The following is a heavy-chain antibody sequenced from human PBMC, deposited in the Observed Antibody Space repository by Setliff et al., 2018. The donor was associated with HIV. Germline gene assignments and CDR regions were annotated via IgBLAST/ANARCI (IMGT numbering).Heavy chain of an antibody. CDR3: ARETMYDSRGYLSHYFDY. CDR1: GFTFSGSA. J-gene: IGHJ4*02. D-gene: IGHD3-22*01. V-gene: IGHV3-73*01. CDR2: IKSKTNGGDGT. Sequence: GGSLRLSCAASGFTFSGSAMHWVRQASGKGLEWVGRIKSKTNGGDGTADYATPVRGRFTISRDESRDTVYLQMNSLRVEDTAVYYCARETMYDSRGYLSHYFDYWGQGTPVTVSS.